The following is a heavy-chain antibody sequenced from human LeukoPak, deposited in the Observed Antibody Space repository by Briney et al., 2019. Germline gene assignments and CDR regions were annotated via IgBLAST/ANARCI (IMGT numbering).Heavy chain of an antibody. Sequence: GGSLRLSCAASGFTFSDYYMSWIRQAPGKGLEWVSYISSSGSTIYYADSVKGRSTISRDDAKNSLYLQMNSLRAEDTAVYYCAREFPAGTFDYWGQGTLVTVSS. V-gene: IGHV3-11*01. D-gene: IGHD6-13*01. J-gene: IGHJ4*02. CDR2: ISSSGSTI. CDR3: AREFPAGTFDY. CDR1: GFTFSDYY.